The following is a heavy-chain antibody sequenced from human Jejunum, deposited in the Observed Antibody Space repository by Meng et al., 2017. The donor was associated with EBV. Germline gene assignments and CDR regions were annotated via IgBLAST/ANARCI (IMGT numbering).Heavy chain of an antibody. CDR3: VRDSSGYCSGDSCYVRFDT. CDR1: GYTITSFS. Sequence: QVPMVQSGSELKKPGASVKVSCKASGYTITSFSMSWLRQAPGQGLEWMGWINTRTGNPAYAQGFTGRFVFSLDTSVSTAYLQISSLKAEDTAVYYCVRDSSGYCSGDSCYVRFDTWGQGTLVTVAS. CDR2: INTRTGNP. J-gene: IGHJ5*02. V-gene: IGHV7-4-1*02. D-gene: IGHD2-15*01.